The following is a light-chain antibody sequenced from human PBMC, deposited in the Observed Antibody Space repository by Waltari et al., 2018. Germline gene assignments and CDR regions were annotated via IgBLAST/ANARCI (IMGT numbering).Light chain of an antibody. CDR1: QSVGTW. Sequence: DIQMTQSPSTLSASVGDIVTISCRASQSVGTWLAWYQQKPGKAPKLLIYMASSLDSGVPSRFSGSGSGTDFTLTISSLQPDDFATYSCQQYSSFSTFGQGTKV. J-gene: IGKJ2*01. CDR2: MAS. V-gene: IGKV1-5*03. CDR3: QQYSSFST.